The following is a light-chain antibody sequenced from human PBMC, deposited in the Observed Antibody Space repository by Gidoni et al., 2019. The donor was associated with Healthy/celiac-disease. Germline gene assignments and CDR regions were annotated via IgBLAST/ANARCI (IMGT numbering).Light chain of an antibody. Sequence: QKVTISCSGRTSNIGYNPVSWYQHIPGTAPTLLIYENSQRTSGIPDRFSASKSGTSATLGITGLQTGDEADYYCGSWDNTLSVYVFGTGTKVNVL. CDR1: TSNIGYNP. CDR2: ENS. CDR3: GSWDNTLSVYV. V-gene: IGLV1-51*02. J-gene: IGLJ1*01.